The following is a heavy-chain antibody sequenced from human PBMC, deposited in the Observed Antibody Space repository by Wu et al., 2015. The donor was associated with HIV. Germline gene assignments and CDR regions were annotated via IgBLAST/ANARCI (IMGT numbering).Heavy chain of an antibody. D-gene: IGHD6-6*01. J-gene: IGHJ1*01. CDR1: GFTFNNYI. CDR2: IIPQNGDT. V-gene: IGHV1-18*01. Sequence: QVQLAQLGVEVRKPGASVKVSCKASGFTFNNYIIVWVRQAPGQGLEWMGWIIPQNGDTDLAPNVQNRVSMTTDASTNLAYMELRSLRSDDTAIYYCARGGIEYSSSSEYFQYWGQGTLVTVSS. CDR3: ARGGIEYSSSSEYFQY.